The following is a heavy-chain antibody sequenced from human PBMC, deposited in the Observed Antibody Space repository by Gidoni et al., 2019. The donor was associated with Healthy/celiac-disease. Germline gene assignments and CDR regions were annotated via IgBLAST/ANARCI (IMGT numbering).Heavy chain of an antibody. J-gene: IGHJ6*02. V-gene: IGHV4-39*01. D-gene: IGHD3-16*01. Sequence: QLQLQESGPGLVKPSETLSLTCTVSGGSISSSSYYWGWIRQPPGKGLEWIGSIYYSGSTYYNPSLKSRVTISVDTSKNQFSLKLSSVTAADTAVYYCARQADLGGYYYYYGMDVWGQGTTVTVSS. CDR1: GGSISSSSYY. CDR2: IYYSGST. CDR3: ARQADLGGYYYYYGMDV.